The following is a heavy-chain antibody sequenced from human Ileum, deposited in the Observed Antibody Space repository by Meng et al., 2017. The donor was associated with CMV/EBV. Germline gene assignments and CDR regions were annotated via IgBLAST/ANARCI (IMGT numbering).Heavy chain of an antibody. CDR2: IDWDDNK. CDR3: ARPHGASGWYYLDY. V-gene: IGHV2-70D*14. J-gene: IGHJ4*02. D-gene: IGHD6-19*01. CDR1: GFSLTTYGMR. Sequence: SGPTLVKPTETLTLTCTFSGFSLTTYGMRISWILQPPGKALEWLASIDWDDNKFFNTSLKTRLTISKDTSENQVVLTVTNMDPVDTATYYYARPHGASGWYYLDYWGQGTLVTVSS.